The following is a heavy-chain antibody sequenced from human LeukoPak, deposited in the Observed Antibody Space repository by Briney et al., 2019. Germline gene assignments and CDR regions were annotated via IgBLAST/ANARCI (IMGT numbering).Heavy chain of an antibody. Sequence: SVTVSCKASGGTFSSYAISWVRQAPGRGLEWMGRIIPILGIANYAQKFQGRVTITADKSTSTAYMELSSLRSEDTAVYYCARGYCSGGSCYHNWFDPWGQGTVVTVSS. V-gene: IGHV1-69*04. CDR1: GGTFSSYA. CDR2: IIPILGIA. CDR3: ARGYCSGGSCYHNWFDP. D-gene: IGHD2-15*01. J-gene: IGHJ5*02.